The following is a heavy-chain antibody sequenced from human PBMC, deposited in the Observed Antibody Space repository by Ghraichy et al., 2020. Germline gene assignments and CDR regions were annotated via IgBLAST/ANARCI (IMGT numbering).Heavy chain of an antibody. Sequence: GGSLRLSCAASGFTFSSYGMHWVRQAPGKGLEWVAVIWYDGSNKYYADSVKGRFTISRDNSKNTLYLQMNSLRAEDTAVYYCARVEGSNDSSGTLYYGMDVWGQGTTVTVAS. CDR2: IWYDGSNK. CDR3: ARVEGSNDSSGTLYYGMDV. V-gene: IGHV3-33*01. J-gene: IGHJ6*02. CDR1: GFTFSSYG. D-gene: IGHD3-22*01.